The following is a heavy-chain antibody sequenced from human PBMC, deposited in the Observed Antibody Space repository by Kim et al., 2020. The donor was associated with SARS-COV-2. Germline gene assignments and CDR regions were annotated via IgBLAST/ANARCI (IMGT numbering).Heavy chain of an antibody. CDR1: EFSFSTYW. CDR3: ARDAVGSLDY. J-gene: IGHJ4*01. CDR2: MNSDGSST. D-gene: IGHD1-1*01. V-gene: IGHV3-74*01. Sequence: GGSLRLSCVASEFSFSTYWMHWVRQAPGKGLVWVSSMNSDGSSTNYADSVKGRFTISRDNTKNTLYLQMNSLRAEDTAVYFCARDAVGSLDYWGHGTLVTVSS.